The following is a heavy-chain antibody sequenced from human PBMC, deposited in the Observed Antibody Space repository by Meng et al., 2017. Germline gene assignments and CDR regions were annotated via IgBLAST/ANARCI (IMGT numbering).Heavy chain of an antibody. CDR3: AHRLAYSTNYNVGWFDP. CDR1: WFSLTTRGVG. Sequence: QITLKESGPTLVKPTQTLTLTCTFSWFSLTTRGVGVGWIRQPPGKALECLALIYWDNDKRYNPSLKNRLTITKDASRNQVVLTMTNMDPVDTATYFCAHRLAYSTNYNVGWFDPWGQGTLVTVSS. J-gene: IGHJ5*02. D-gene: IGHD6-13*01. CDR2: IYWDNDK. V-gene: IGHV2-5*02.